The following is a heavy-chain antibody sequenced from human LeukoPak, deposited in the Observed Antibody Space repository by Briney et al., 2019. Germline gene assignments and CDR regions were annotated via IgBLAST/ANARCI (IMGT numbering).Heavy chain of an antibody. J-gene: IGHJ4*02. D-gene: IGHD2-2*01. CDR1: GFTFSGYA. Sequence: GGSLRLSCAASGFTFSGYAMTWVRQAPRKGLEWVSGISDSGGSTYYADSVKGRFTISRDNSKNTLYLQMNSLRAEDTALYYCTKDSCSTTSCYRGVDYWGQGTLVTVSS. CDR3: TKDSCSTTSCYRGVDY. CDR2: ISDSGGST. V-gene: IGHV3-23*01.